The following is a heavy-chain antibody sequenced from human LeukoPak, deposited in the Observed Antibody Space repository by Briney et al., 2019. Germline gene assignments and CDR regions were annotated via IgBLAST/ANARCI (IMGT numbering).Heavy chain of an antibody. CDR2: ISYDGSNK. J-gene: IGHJ3*02. Sequence: GGSLRLSCAASGFTFSSYAMHWVRQAPGKGLEWVAVISYDGSNKYYADSVKGRFTISRDNSKNTLYLQMNSLRAEDTAVYYCTRETRTGDYTHFDAFDIWGQGTMVTVSS. CDR3: TRETRTGDYTHFDAFDI. D-gene: IGHD4-17*01. V-gene: IGHV3-30-3*01. CDR1: GFTFSSYA.